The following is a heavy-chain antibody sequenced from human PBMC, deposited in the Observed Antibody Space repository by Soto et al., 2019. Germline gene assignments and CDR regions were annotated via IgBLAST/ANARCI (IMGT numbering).Heavy chain of an antibody. V-gene: IGHV2-5*02. CDR1: GFSLSTSGVG. Sequence: QITLKESGPTLVKPTQTLTLTCTFSGFSLSTSGVGVGWIRQPPGKALEWLALIYWDDDKRYSPSLKSRLTITKDTSKKQVVLTKTNMDPVDTATYYCAHSPSNCSGGSCYFYNWFDPWGQGTLVTVSS. CDR2: IYWDDDK. J-gene: IGHJ5*02. CDR3: AHSPSNCSGGSCYFYNWFDP. D-gene: IGHD2-15*01.